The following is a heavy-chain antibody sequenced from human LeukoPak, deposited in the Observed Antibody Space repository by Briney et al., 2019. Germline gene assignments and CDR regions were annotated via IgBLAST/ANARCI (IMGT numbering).Heavy chain of an antibody. CDR3: ARRVRDFWSGYYPNYFDY. D-gene: IGHD3-3*01. Sequence: PSETLSLTCAVYGGSFSGYYWSWIRQPPGKGLEWIGEINHSGSTNYNPSLKSRVTISVDTSKNQFSLKLSSVTAADTAVYYCARRVRDFWSGYYPNYFDYWGQGTLVTVSS. CDR2: INHSGST. CDR1: GGSFSGYY. V-gene: IGHV4-34*01. J-gene: IGHJ4*02.